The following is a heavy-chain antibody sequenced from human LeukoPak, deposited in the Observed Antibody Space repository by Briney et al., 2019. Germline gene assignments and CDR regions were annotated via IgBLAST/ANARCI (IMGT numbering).Heavy chain of an antibody. CDR3: ARDRGHYDSSGYLFDY. D-gene: IGHD3-22*01. Sequence: SETLSLTCTVSGGSISSYYWSWIRQPAGKGLEWIGRLYTSGSTNYNPSLKSRVTMSIDTSKDQFSLKLSSVTAADTAVYYCARDRGHYDSSGYLFDYWGQGTLVTVSS. J-gene: IGHJ4*02. CDR1: GGSISSYY. CDR2: LYTSGST. V-gene: IGHV4-4*07.